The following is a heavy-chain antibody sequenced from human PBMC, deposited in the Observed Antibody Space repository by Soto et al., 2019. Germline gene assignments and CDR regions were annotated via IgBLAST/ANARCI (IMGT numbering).Heavy chain of an antibody. J-gene: IGHJ6*03. CDR2: IYYSGST. CDR1: GVYINSYY. D-gene: IGHD6-6*01. CDR3: AKGSSSIKYYYYYYYMDV. V-gene: IGHV4-59*12. Sequence: SETLSVTSPVSGVYINSYYLTLIRPHPGKGLEWIGYIYYSGSTYYNPSLKSRVTISVDTSKNQFSLKLSSVTAADTAVYYCAKGSSSIKYYYYYYYMDVWGKGTTVTVSS.